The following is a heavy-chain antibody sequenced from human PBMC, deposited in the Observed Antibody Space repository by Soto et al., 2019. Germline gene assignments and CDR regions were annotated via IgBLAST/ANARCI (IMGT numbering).Heavy chain of an antibody. V-gene: IGHV4-59*01. D-gene: IGHD3-3*01. Sequence: PSDTLSLTSTVSGGSISSYYWSWIRQPPGKGLEWIGYIYYSGSTNYNPSLKSRVTISVDTSKNQFSLKLSSVTAADTAVYYCARGVDDFWSGYSVGGNWFDPWGQGTLVTVSS. J-gene: IGHJ5*02. CDR2: IYYSGST. CDR3: ARGVDDFWSGYSVGGNWFDP. CDR1: GGSISSYY.